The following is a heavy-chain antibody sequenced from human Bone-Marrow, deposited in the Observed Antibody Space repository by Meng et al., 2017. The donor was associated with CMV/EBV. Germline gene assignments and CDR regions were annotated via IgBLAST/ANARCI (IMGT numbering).Heavy chain of an antibody. CDR3: ARGGERNVVVPAAIPDITFDP. V-gene: IGHV3-53*01. CDR2: IYSGGST. CDR1: EFIFSNFG. D-gene: IGHD2-2*01. Sequence: GESLKISCAASEFIFSNFGMHWVRQAPGKGLEWVSLIYSGGSTYYADSVRGRFTISRDNSKNTVYLQMNSLRAEDTAVYYCARGGERNVVVPAAIPDITFDPWGQGTLVTVSS. J-gene: IGHJ5*02.